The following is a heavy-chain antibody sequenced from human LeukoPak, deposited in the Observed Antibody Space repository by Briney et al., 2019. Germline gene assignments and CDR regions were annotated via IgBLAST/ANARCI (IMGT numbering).Heavy chain of an antibody. CDR1: GLNFNSYG. Sequence: GGSLRLSCAASGLNFNSYGIHWVRQAPGKGLEWVAVIWYGGTNEYYADSVKGRFTFSRDKSKNTLYLHMNSLRVEDSAVYYCATVPEGDRDYWGQGTLVTVYS. CDR3: ATVPEGDRDY. CDR2: IWYGGTNE. D-gene: IGHD2-21*02. J-gene: IGHJ4*02. V-gene: IGHV3-33*01.